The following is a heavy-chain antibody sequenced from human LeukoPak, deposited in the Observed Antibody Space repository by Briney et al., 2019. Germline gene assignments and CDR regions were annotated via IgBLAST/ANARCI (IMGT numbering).Heavy chain of an antibody. CDR3: AREVTGGNPFDY. CDR1: GFTVSSNY. V-gene: IGHV3-53*01. D-gene: IGHD4-23*01. J-gene: IGHJ4*02. CDR2: IYNNGNT. Sequence: GGSLRLSCAASGFTVSSNYMSWVRQAPGKELEWVSVIYNNGNTYYADSVKGRFTISRDNSKNTLYLQMNSLRAEDTAVYYCAREVTGGNPFDYWGQGTLVTVSS.